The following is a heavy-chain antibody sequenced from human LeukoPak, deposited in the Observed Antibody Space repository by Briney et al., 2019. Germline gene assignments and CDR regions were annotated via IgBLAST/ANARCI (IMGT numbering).Heavy chain of an antibody. CDR2: ISAYNGNT. Sequence: ASVKVSCKASGYTFTSYGISWVRQAPGQGLEWMGWISAYNGNTNYAQKLQGRVTMTTDTSTSTAYMELRSLRSDDTAVYYCARDGAQITISGGAFDIWGQGTMVTVSS. D-gene: IGHD3-9*01. CDR1: GYTFTSYG. CDR3: ARDGAQITISGGAFDI. J-gene: IGHJ3*02. V-gene: IGHV1-18*01.